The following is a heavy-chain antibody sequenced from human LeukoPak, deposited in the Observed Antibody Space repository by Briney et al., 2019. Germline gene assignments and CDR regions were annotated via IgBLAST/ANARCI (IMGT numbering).Heavy chain of an antibody. V-gene: IGHV1-18*01. J-gene: IGHJ4*02. CDR3: ATSYYDSRS. CDR1: GYTFTSYG. CDR2: ISAYNGNT. D-gene: IGHD3-22*01. Sequence: ASVKVSCKASGYTFTSYGISWVRQAPGQGLEWMGWISAYNGNTNYAQKLQGRVTMTTDTSTSTAYMELSSLKSEDTAVCYCATSYYDSRSWGQGTLITVSS.